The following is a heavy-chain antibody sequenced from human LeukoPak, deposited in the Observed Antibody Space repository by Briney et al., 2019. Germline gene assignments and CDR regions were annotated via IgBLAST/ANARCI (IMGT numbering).Heavy chain of an antibody. CDR3: ARGPFPLATINLSFDY. CDR2: INHSGST. CDR1: GGSFSDYY. V-gene: IGHV4-34*01. Sequence: SETLSLTCAVYGGSFSDYYWSWIRQPPGKGLEWIGEINHSGSTNYNPSLKSRVTISVDTSKNQFSLKLSSVTAADTAVYYCARGPFPLATINLSFDYWGQGTLVTVSS. D-gene: IGHD5-12*01. J-gene: IGHJ4*02.